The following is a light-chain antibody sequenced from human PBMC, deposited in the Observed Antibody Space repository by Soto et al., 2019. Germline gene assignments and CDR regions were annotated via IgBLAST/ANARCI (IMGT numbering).Light chain of an antibody. Sequence: QSVLTQPASVSGSPGQSITISCTGTSSDVGGYNYVSWYQQHPGKAPKLMIYDVSYRPSGVSIRYSGSKSGNTASLTISGLQAEDEADYYCSSYTSSCTYVFGTGTKLTVL. J-gene: IGLJ1*01. CDR2: DVS. V-gene: IGLV2-14*01. CDR3: SSYTSSCTYV. CDR1: SSDVGGYNY.